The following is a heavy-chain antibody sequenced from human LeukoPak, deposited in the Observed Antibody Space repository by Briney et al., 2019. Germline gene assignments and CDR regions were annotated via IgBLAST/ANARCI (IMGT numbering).Heavy chain of an antibody. D-gene: IGHD2-8*01. V-gene: IGHV4-61*01. J-gene: IGHJ4*02. CDR1: GGSISSGSYY. CDR3: ARAFSYLDDY. Sequence: PSETLSLTCTVSGGSISSGSYYWSWIRQPPGKGLEWIGYIYYSGSTNYNPSLKSRVTISVDTSKNQFSLKLSSVTAADTAVYYCARAFSYLDDYWGQGTLVTVSS. CDR2: IYYSGST.